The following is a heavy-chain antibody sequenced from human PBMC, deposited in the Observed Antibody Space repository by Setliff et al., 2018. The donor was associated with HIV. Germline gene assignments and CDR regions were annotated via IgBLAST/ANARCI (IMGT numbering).Heavy chain of an antibody. Sequence: SETLSLTCTVSGGSISSGVYYWSWIRHHPGKGLEWIGYIHYSGSIYYNPSLKSRVTISVDTSKNQFSLKLSSVTAADTAVYYCARVCPPVRYNFWSGYYPKAGYFDYWGQVALVTVSS. J-gene: IGHJ4*02. CDR2: IHYSGSI. CDR1: GGSISSGVYY. CDR3: ARVCPPVRYNFWSGYYPKAGYFDY. V-gene: IGHV4-31*03. D-gene: IGHD3-3*01.